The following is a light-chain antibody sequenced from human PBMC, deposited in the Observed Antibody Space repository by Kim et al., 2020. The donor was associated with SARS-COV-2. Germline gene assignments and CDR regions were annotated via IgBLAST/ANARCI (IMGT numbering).Light chain of an antibody. V-gene: IGLV2-14*03. J-gene: IGLJ1*01. CDR3: SSYTRSATLV. CDR2: DVS. CDR1: GSDVGGYNY. Sequence: GQSTTTSCAGTGSDVGGYNYVSWYQQHPGKAPTLLICDVSDRPSGVSNRFSGSKSGNTASLTISGLQAEDEADYYCSSYTRSATLVFGTGTKVTVL.